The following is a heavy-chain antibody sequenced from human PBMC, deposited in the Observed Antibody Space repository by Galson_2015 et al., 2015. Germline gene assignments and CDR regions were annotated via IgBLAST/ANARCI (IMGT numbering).Heavy chain of an antibody. Sequence: SLRLSCAASGFTFDDYAMHWVRQAPGKGLEWVSGISWNSGSIGYADSVKGRFTISRDNAKNSLYLQMNSLRAEDTALYYCAKDIGGGYPIGDMYVWGKGTTVTVSS. CDR2: ISWNSGSI. CDR3: AKDIGGGYPIGDMYV. CDR1: GFTFDDYA. D-gene: IGHD5-12*01. V-gene: IGHV3-9*01. J-gene: IGHJ6*03.